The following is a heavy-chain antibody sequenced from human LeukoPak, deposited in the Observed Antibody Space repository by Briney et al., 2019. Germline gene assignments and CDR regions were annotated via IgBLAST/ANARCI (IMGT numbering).Heavy chain of an antibody. D-gene: IGHD2-15*01. CDR3: AREGRYCSGGSCPTFDY. Sequence: PGGSLRLSCAASGFTFSSYSMNWVRQAPGKGLEWVSSISSSSSYIYYADSVKGRFTISRDNAKNSLYLQMNSLRAEDTAVYYCAREGRYCSGGSCPTFDYWGQGTLVTVSS. J-gene: IGHJ4*02. V-gene: IGHV3-21*01. CDR1: GFTFSSYS. CDR2: ISSSSSYI.